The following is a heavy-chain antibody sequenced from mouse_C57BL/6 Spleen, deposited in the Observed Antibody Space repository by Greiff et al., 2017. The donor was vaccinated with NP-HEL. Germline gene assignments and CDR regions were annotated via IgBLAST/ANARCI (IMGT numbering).Heavy chain of an antibody. J-gene: IGHJ1*03. Sequence: QVQLQQSGAELVRPGASVTLSCKASGYTFTDYEMHWVKQTPVHGLEWIGAIDPETGGTAYNQKFKGKAILTADKSSSTAYMELRSLTSEDSAVYYCASRGLLWYFDVWGTGTTVTVSS. D-gene: IGHD2-10*01. CDR2: IDPETGGT. CDR3: ASRGLLWYFDV. V-gene: IGHV1-15*01. CDR1: GYTFTDYE.